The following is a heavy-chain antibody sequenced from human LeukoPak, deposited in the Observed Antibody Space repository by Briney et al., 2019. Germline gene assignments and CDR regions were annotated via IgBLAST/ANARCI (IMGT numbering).Heavy chain of an antibody. Sequence: GGSLRLSCAASTFIFSNQVWHGVRQTPGGGLDWLAVISYDGNSQYYADSVRGRYTVSKDTSNNTLFLQMNSLSPEEPAVYFCVRDEGTNWNYETYPFDMCGDGTLVTVSS. D-gene: IGHD1-7*01. CDR1: TFIFSNQV. CDR2: ISYDGNSQ. CDR3: VRDEGTNWNYETYPFDM. V-gene: IGHV3-30*01. J-gene: IGHJ3*02.